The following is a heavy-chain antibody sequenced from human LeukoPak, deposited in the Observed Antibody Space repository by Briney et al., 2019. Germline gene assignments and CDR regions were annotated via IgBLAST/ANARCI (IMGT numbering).Heavy chain of an antibody. Sequence: GGSLRLSCAASGFAFSSHAMSWVRQAPGKGLEWVSAITDSGGNRQYTDSVKGRFTISRDNSKNTLYLQMNSLRAEDTAVYYCARDLGYSSGWADWGQGTLVTVSS. CDR2: ITDSGGNR. V-gene: IGHV3-23*01. CDR3: ARDLGYSSGWAD. CDR1: GFAFSSHA. J-gene: IGHJ4*02. D-gene: IGHD6-19*01.